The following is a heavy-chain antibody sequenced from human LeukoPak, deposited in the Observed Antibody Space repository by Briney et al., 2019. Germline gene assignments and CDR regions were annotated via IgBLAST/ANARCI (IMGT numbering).Heavy chain of an antibody. CDR1: GFTFDDYA. J-gene: IGHJ3*02. V-gene: IGHV3-43*02. CDR3: AKSRTTWSAIDI. CDR2: IRRNGGST. D-gene: IGHD1-7*01. Sequence: GSLRLSCAASGFTFDDYAMHWVRQAPGKGLEWVSLIRRNGGSTSYADSVKGRFTISRDNSKNSLYLQMNSLRTEDTALYYCAKSRTTWSAIDIWGQGTMVTVSS.